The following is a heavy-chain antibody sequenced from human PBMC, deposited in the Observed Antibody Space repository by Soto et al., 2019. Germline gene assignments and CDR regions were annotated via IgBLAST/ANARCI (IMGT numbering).Heavy chain of an antibody. J-gene: IGHJ4*02. CDR2: ISSSGSII. V-gene: IGHV3-11*01. CDR3: ARDLGYYDSSGYFDY. Sequence: GGSLSLSCAASGFTFSDYYMSWIRQAPGKGLEWVSYISSSGSIIYYADSVKGRFTISRDNAKNSLYLQMNSLRAEDAAVYYCARDLGYYDSSGYFDYRGQGTLDTVSS. D-gene: IGHD3-22*01. CDR1: GFTFSDYY.